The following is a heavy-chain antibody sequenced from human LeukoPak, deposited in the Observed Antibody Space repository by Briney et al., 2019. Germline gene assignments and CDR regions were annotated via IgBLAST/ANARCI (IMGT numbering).Heavy chain of an antibody. D-gene: IGHD3-16*01. J-gene: IGHJ4*02. CDR2: IYPSGGTT. Sequence: GASVTVSCKTSGYIFTDYYIHWVRQAPGQGLEWIGIIYPSGGTTDSSQKFKGRVTATRDTSTSTVYMELRTLRSEDTAIYYCIREYEGGYFDYWGQGTLVTVSS. CDR3: IREYEGGYFDY. V-gene: IGHV1-46*01. CDR1: GYIFTDYY.